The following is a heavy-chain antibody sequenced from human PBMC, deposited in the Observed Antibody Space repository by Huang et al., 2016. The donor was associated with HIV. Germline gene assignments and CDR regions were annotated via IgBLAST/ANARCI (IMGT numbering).Heavy chain of an antibody. CDR2: MNPKSGNT. CDR1: AYTFSSYD. V-gene: IGHV1-8*01. D-gene: IGHD3-10*01. Sequence: QVQLVQSGAEVKKPGASVKVSCKASAYTFSSYDINWVRQAAGQGLEWMGWMNPKSGNTGYAQNFQGRFIMTRNTSINTAYMELSSLRSEDTAVYYCARTAPYSYDSNSFYNYFDPWGQGTLVTVSS. CDR3: ARTAPYSYDSNSFYNYFDP. J-gene: IGHJ4*02.